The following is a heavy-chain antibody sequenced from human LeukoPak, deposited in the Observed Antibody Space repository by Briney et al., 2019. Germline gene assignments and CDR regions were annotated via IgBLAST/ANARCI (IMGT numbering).Heavy chain of an antibody. CDR3: AELGITMIGGV. CDR2: ISSSGSTI. D-gene: IGHD3-10*02. Sequence: GGSLRLSCAASGFTFSSYEMNWVREAPGEGLEWVSYISSSGSTIYYADSVKGRFTISRDNAKNSLYLQMNSLRAEDTAVYYCAELGITMIGGVWGKGTTVTTYS. CDR1: GFTFSSYE. V-gene: IGHV3-48*03. J-gene: IGHJ6*04.